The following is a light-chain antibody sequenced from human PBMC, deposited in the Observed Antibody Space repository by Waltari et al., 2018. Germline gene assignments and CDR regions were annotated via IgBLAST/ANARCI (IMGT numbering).Light chain of an antibody. CDR2: EVR. V-gene: IGLV2-23*02. CDR3: CSFAGNSYV. J-gene: IGLJ1*01. Sequence: QPALTQPAYMSGSPGQSITISCTGTSTDLGTYNVVSWYQHHPGNAPKLIIYEVRKRPSGISDRFSGSMSGSTASLTISRLQAEDEAEYYCCSFAGNSYVFGTGTKVTVL. CDR1: STDLGTYNV.